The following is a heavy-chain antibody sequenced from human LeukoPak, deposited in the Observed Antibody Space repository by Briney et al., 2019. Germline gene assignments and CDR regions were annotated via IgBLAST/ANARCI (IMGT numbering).Heavy chain of an antibody. CDR3: ARTGGSGSLEYYYYGMDV. V-gene: IGHV3-7*03. D-gene: IGHD3-10*01. CDR1: GFTFSSYA. Sequence: GGSLRLSCAASGFTFSSYAMSWVRQAPGKGLEWVANIKQDGSEKYYVDSVKGRFTISRDNAKNSLYLQMNSLRAEDTAVYYCARTGGSGSLEYYYYGMDVWGKGTTVTVSS. J-gene: IGHJ6*04. CDR2: IKQDGSEK.